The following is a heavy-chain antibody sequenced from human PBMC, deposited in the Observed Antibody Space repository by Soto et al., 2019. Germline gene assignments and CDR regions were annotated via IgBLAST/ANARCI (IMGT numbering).Heavy chain of an antibody. Sequence: PWGSLRLSCAASGFTFSSYGMSWVRQAPGKGLEWVSSISGSGGSTYYADSVKGRFTISRDNSKNTLYLQMSSLRAEDTAVYYCANRNDYGSGSYFPFDHWGQGTLVTVSS. CDR3: ANRNDYGSGSYFPFDH. J-gene: IGHJ4*02. V-gene: IGHV3-23*01. CDR2: ISGSGGST. CDR1: GFTFSSYG. D-gene: IGHD3-10*01.